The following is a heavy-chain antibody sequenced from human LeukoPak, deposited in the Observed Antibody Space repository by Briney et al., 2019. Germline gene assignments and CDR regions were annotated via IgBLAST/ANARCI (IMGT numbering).Heavy chain of an antibody. J-gene: IGHJ3*02. CDR3: AKDRGSYARGGFDAFDI. CDR2: ISYDGSNK. D-gene: IGHD1-26*01. V-gene: IGHV3-30*18. Sequence: GRSLRLSCAASGFTFSSYGMHWVRQAPGKGLEWVAVISYDGSNKYYADSVKGRFTISRDNSKNTLYLQMNSLRAEDTAVYYCAKDRGSYARGGFDAFDIWGQGTMVTVSS. CDR1: GFTFSSYG.